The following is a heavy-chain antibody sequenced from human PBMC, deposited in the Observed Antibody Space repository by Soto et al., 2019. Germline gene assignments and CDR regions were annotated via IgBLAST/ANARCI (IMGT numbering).Heavy chain of an antibody. Sequence: PSENPSLTCAVSGVSLTSGNWWTWVRQSPQRGLEYIGEIFHDGTANYYPSFERRVAMSVDTSRKQFSLKLTSVTAADTAVYYCASGSGFTHPREESDCYNAQDQYCVLAVWGQGSTVRVSS. V-gene: IGHV4-4*02. D-gene: IGHD2-21*01. CDR3: ASGSGFTHPREESDCYNAQDQYCVLAV. CDR1: GVSLTSGNW. J-gene: IGHJ6*02. CDR2: IFHDGTA.